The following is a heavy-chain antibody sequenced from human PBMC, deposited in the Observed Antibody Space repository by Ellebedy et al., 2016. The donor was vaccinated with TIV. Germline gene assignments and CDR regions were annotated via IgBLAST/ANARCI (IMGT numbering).Heavy chain of an antibody. CDR2: IYYSGST. Sequence: SETLSLTCTVSGGSISSYYWSWIRQPPGKGLEWIGYIYYSGSTNYNPSLKSRVTISVDTSKNQFSLKLSSVTAADTAVYYCARRYDFWSGYYGSNYAFDIWGQGTMVTVSS. CDR3: ARRYDFWSGYYGSNYAFDI. V-gene: IGHV4-59*08. J-gene: IGHJ3*02. D-gene: IGHD3-3*01. CDR1: GGSISSYY.